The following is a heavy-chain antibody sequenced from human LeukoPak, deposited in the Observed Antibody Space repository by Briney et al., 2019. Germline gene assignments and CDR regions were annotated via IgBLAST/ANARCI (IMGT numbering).Heavy chain of an antibody. D-gene: IGHD1/OR15-1a*01. CDR1: GDSISSYY. CDR3: ARRKVMEQYNWFDP. CDR2: IYYSGGT. V-gene: IGHV4-59*08. Sequence: SETLSLTCTVSGDSISSYYWSWIRQPPGKGLEWIGYIYYSGGTDYNPSLKSRVTISVDTSKNQFSLKLSSVTAADTAVYYCARRKVMEQYNWFDPWGQGTLVTVSS. J-gene: IGHJ5*02.